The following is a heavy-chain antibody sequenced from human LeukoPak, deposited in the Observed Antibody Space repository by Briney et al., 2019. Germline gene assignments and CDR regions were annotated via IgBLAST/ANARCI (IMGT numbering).Heavy chain of an antibody. V-gene: IGHV4-34*01. J-gene: IGHJ4*02. CDR3: ARNLPRPQRGPFDY. CDR2: VNHSGNT. Sequence: SETLSLTCAVYGGSFSGYYWSWIRQPPGKGLEWIGEVNHSGNTNYNPSLKSRLTISVDTSKNQFSLKLSSVTAADTAVYYCARNLPRPQRGPFDYWGQGALVTVSS. CDR1: GGSFSGYY.